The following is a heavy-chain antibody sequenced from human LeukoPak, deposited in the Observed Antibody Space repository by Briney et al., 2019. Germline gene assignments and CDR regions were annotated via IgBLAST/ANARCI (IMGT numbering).Heavy chain of an antibody. D-gene: IGHD2-2*02. Sequence: GGSLRLSCAASGFTFSSYSMNWVRQAPGKGLEWVSSISSSSSYIYYADSVKGRFTISRDNAKNSLYLQMNSLRAEDTAVYYCARGGPAAIDWLFDYWGQGTLVTVSS. CDR1: GFTFSSYS. CDR3: ARGGPAAIDWLFDY. V-gene: IGHV3-21*01. CDR2: ISSSSSYI. J-gene: IGHJ4*02.